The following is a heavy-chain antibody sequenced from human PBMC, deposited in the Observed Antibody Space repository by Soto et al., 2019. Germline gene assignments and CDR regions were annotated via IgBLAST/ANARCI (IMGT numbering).Heavy chain of an antibody. J-gene: IGHJ6*02. CDR3: ARGGKDISAMDV. V-gene: IGHV3-74*01. Sequence: DVQLVESGGGLVSPGGSLRLSCAPSGFTFSSYWMHWVRQAPGKGPVWVSRIKGDGSSSSQAVFMEGRLTISRDNAKNILYLEMNSLRAEDTAVYYCARGGKDISAMDVWGQGTTVTVSS. CDR1: GFTFSSYW. CDR2: IKGDGSSS. D-gene: IGHD3-16*01.